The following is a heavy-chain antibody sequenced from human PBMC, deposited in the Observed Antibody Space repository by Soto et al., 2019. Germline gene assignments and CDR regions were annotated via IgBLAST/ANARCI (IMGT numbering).Heavy chain of an antibody. CDR1: GGSISSGGYY. Sequence: NPSETLSLTCTVSGGSISSGGYYWSWIRQHPGKGLEWIGYIYYSGSTYYNPSLKSRVTISVDTSKNQFSLKLSSVTAADTAVYYCARDQGINWFDPWGQGTLVTVSP. CDR3: ARDQGINWFDP. J-gene: IGHJ5*02. V-gene: IGHV4-31*03. D-gene: IGHD1-20*01. CDR2: IYYSGST.